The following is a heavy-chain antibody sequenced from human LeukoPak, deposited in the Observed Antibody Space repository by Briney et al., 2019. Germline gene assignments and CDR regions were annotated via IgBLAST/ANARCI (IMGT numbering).Heavy chain of an antibody. CDR2: IYPGDSDT. D-gene: IGHD3-22*01. CDR3: ARLPYDSSGYSLDY. CDR1: GYLFTTYW. V-gene: IGHV5-51*01. J-gene: IGHJ4*02. Sequence: GESLKISCKGSGYLFTTYWIAWVRQMPGKGLEWMGIIYPGDSDTRYSPSFQGQVTLSADKSISTAYLQWSSLKASDTAMYYCARLPYDSSGYSLDYWGQGTLVTVSS.